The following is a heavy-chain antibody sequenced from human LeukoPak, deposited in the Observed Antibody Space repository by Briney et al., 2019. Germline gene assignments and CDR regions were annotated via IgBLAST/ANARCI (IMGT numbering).Heavy chain of an antibody. CDR2: INSDGSST. J-gene: IGHJ4*02. V-gene: IGHV3-74*01. Sequence: GGSLRLSCAASGFTFSSYWMHWVRQAPGKGLVWVSRINSDGSSTSYADSVKGRFTISRDNAKNTLYLQMNSLRAEDTAVYYCARGISRDSYNGVFDYWGQGTLVTVSS. D-gene: IGHD5-24*01. CDR3: ARGISRDSYNGVFDY. CDR1: GFTFSSYW.